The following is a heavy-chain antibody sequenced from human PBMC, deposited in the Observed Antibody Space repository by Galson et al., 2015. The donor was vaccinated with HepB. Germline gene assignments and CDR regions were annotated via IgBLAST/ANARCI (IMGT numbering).Heavy chain of an antibody. D-gene: IGHD1-26*01. J-gene: IGHJ4*02. Sequence: SLRLSCAASGFTFSSYGMHWVRQAPGKGLEWVAVISYDGSNKYYADSVKGRFTISRDNSKNTLYLQMNSLRAEDTAVYYCAKGGKWELPHFDYWGQGTLVTVSS. CDR2: ISYDGSNK. CDR1: GFTFSSYG. V-gene: IGHV3-30*18. CDR3: AKGGKWELPHFDY.